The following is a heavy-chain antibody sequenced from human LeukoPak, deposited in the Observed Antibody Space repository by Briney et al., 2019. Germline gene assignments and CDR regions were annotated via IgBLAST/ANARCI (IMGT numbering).Heavy chain of an antibody. D-gene: IGHD2-2*01. CDR2: INPYSGGT. Sequence: ASVTVSCKASGYPFTGYYMHWVRQAPGQGLEWMGWINPYSGGTNYAQKFQGRVTMTRDTSISTAYMELSRLRSDDTAVYYCVRDRTKYCSSTSCPLDYWGQGTLVTVSS. CDR3: VRDRTKYCSSTSCPLDY. CDR1: GYPFTGYY. V-gene: IGHV1-2*02. J-gene: IGHJ4*02.